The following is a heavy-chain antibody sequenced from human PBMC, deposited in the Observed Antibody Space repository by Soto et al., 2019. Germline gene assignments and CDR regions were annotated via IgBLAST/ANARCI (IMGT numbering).Heavy chain of an antibody. J-gene: IGHJ1*01. V-gene: IGHV3-30-3*01. CDR3: TRGYGGV. CDR1: GFTFSSYA. CDR2: ISYDGSNK. D-gene: IGHD5-12*01. Sequence: QVQLVESGGGVVQPGRSLRLSCAASGFTFSSYAMHWVRQAPGKGLEWVAVISYDGSNKYYADSVKGRFTISRDNSKKTLYLQMNSLRAEDRAGYYCTRGYGGVWGQGTLVTVSS.